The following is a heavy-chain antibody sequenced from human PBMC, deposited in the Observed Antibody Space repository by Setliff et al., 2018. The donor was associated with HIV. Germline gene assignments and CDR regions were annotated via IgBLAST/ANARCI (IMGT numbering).Heavy chain of an antibody. Sequence: GGSLRLSCAASGFTFTSYAMNWVRQAPGKGLEWVSGISGSGGGTYYADSVKGRFTISRDNSQNALYLQMDSLRAEDTAVYYCARVSELLAYYMDVWGKGTTVTVSS. CDR1: GFTFTSYA. CDR2: ISGSGGGT. V-gene: IGHV3-23*01. CDR3: ARVSELLAYYMDV. D-gene: IGHD1-26*01. J-gene: IGHJ6*03.